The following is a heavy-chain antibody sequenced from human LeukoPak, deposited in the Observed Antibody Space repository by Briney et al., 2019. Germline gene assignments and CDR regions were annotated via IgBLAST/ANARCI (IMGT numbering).Heavy chain of an antibody. D-gene: IGHD2-2*01. V-gene: IGHV4-59*01. Sequence: SETLSLTCTVSGGSISSYYWSWIRQPPGKGLEWIGYIYYSGSTNYNPSLKSRVTISVDTSKNLFSLKLSSVTAADTAVYYCASTPVVVPAAISWFDHWGQGTLVTVSS. CDR2: IYYSGST. CDR3: ASTPVVVPAAISWFDH. CDR1: GGSISSYY. J-gene: IGHJ5*02.